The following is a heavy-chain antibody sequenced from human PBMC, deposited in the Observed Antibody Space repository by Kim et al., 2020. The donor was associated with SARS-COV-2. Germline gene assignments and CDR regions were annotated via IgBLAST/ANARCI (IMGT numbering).Heavy chain of an antibody. J-gene: IGHJ5*02. V-gene: IGHV4-31*02. Sequence: SLKSRVTISLDTSKNQFSLKLSSVTAADTAVYYCARGEVRGPLGYNWFDPWGQGTLVTVSS. D-gene: IGHD3-10*01. CDR3: ARGEVRGPLGYNWFDP.